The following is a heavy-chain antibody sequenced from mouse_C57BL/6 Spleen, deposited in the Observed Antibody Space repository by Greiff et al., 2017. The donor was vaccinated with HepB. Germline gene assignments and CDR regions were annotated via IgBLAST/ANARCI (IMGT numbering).Heavy chain of an antibody. D-gene: IGHD3-3*01. V-gene: IGHV5-17*01. J-gene: IGHJ3*01. CDR3: ARGVGQAY. CDR2: ISSGSSTI. CDR1: GFTFSDYG. Sequence: EVKLMESGGGLVKPGGSLKLSCAASGFTFSDYGMHWVRQAPEKGLEWVAYISSGSSTIYYADTVKGRFTISRDNAKSTLFLQMTSLRSEDTAMYYCARGVGQAYWGQGTLVTVSA.